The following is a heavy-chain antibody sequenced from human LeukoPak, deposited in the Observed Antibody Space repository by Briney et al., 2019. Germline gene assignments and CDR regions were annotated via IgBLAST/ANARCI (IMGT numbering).Heavy chain of an antibody. J-gene: IGHJ4*02. V-gene: IGHV4-59*01. CDR1: GGSISSYY. D-gene: IGHD5-18*01. CDR3: ANPAVGTAVDY. Sequence: SETLSLTCTVSGGSISSYYWSWIRQPPGKGLEWVGYIYYSGSTNYNPSLKSRVTISVDTYKNQFSLKLSSVTAADTAVYYCANPAVGTAVDYWGQGTLVTVSS. CDR2: IYYSGST.